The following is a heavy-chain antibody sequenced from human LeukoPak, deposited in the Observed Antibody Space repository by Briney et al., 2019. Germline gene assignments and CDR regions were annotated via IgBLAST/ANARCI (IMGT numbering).Heavy chain of an antibody. Sequence: SSETLSLTCAVHGGSFSGYYWSWIRHPPGKGREWLGEINHSGSTNYNPSLSSRVTISVATSKNPFSLKLSSVTAAATAVYYCARGEYGSRGGYYYYYYMDVWGKGTTVTVSS. D-gene: IGHD6-13*01. CDR1: GGSFSGYY. V-gene: IGHV4-34*01. J-gene: IGHJ6*03. CDR3: ARGEYGSRGGYYYYYYMDV. CDR2: INHSGST.